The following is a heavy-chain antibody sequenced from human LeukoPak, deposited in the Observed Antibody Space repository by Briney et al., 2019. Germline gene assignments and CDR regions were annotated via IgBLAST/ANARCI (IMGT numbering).Heavy chain of an antibody. CDR3: AKMGASSGYSPIDY. CDR2: FDPEDGET. Sequence: ASVKVSRKVSGYTLTELSMHWVRQAPGKGLEWMGGFDPEDGETIYAQKFQGRVTMTEDTSTDTAYMELRSLRSDDTAVYYCAKMGASSGYSPIDYWGQGTPVTVSA. CDR1: GYTLTELS. J-gene: IGHJ4*02. V-gene: IGHV1-24*01. D-gene: IGHD3-22*01.